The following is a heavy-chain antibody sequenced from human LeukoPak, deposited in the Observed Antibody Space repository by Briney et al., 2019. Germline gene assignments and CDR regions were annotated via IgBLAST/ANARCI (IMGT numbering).Heavy chain of an antibody. CDR2: ISAYNGNT. V-gene: IGHV1-18*01. CDR1: GYTFTGYG. Sequence: ASVKVSCKASGYTFTGYGISWVRQAPGQGLEWMGWISAYNGNTNYAQKLQGRVTMTTDTSTSTAYMELRSLRSDDTAVYYCARASDSSGYLYYYYGMDVWGQGTTVTVSS. J-gene: IGHJ6*02. D-gene: IGHD3-22*01. CDR3: ARASDSSGYLYYYYGMDV.